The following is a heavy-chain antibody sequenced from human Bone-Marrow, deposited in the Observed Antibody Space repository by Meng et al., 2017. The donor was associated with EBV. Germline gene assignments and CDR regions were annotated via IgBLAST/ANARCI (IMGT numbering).Heavy chain of an antibody. Sequence: QVQLVQSGAEVKKPGSAVKVSCKASGGTFSSYAISWVRQAPGQGLEWMGGIIPIFGTANYAQKFQGRVTITADKSTSTAYMELSSLRSEDTAVYYCARDTHDYGDLTFFDYWGQGTLVTVSS. J-gene: IGHJ4*02. CDR1: GGTFSSYA. CDR3: ARDTHDYGDLTFFDY. D-gene: IGHD4-17*01. V-gene: IGHV1-69*06. CDR2: IIPIFGTA.